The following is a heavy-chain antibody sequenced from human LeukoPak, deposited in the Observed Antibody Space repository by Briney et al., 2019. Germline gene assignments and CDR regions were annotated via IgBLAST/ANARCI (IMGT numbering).Heavy chain of an antibody. J-gene: IGHJ6*02. CDR2: IYTSGST. Sequence: SETLSLTCTVSGGSISSFYWSWIRQPAGKGLEWIGRIYTSGSTNYNPSLKSRVTMSVDTSKNQFSLKLSSVAAADTAVYYCARDFDVYYYYGMDVWGQGTTVTVSS. D-gene: IGHD3-9*01. CDR1: GGSISSFY. CDR3: ARDFDVYYYYGMDV. V-gene: IGHV4-4*07.